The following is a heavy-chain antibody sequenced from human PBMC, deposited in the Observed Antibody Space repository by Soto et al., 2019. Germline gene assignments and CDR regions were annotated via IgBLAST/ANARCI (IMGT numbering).Heavy chain of an antibody. D-gene: IGHD3-22*01. CDR1: GYTVTSYG. J-gene: IGHJ4*02. V-gene: IGHV1-18*01. CDR3: ARHSTGYYYSYFDY. Sequence: GASVKVSCKASGYTVTSYGISWVRQAPGQGLEWMGWISAYNGNTNYAQKLQGRVTMTTDTSTSTAYMELSSLRSEDTAVYYCARHSTGYYYSYFDYWGPGTLVTVSS. CDR2: ISAYNGNT.